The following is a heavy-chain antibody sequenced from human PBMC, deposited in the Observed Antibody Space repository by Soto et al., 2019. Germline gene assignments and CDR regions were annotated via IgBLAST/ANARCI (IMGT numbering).Heavy chain of an antibody. CDR3: ARDQGAPDDAFDF. J-gene: IGHJ3*01. D-gene: IGHD1-26*01. V-gene: IGHV4-34*01. Sequence: SETLSLTCAVYGGSFRGYYWSWFRQPPGKGLEWIGEINHSGSTNYNPSLKSRVTISVDTSKNQFSLKLSSVTAADTAVYYCARDQGAPDDAFDFWGQGTMVTV. CDR1: GGSFRGYY. CDR2: INHSGST.